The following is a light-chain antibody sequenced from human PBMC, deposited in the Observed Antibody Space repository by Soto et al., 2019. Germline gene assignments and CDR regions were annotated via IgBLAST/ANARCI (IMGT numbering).Light chain of an antibody. J-gene: IGKJ4*01. Sequence: LMTQSPATLSVSPGERATLSCRASQSVSSNLAWYQQKPGQAPRLLIYGASTRATGIPARFSGSGSGTEFTLTISSLQSEDFAAYYCQHYNNWPPGFGGGTKVDIK. CDR3: QHYNNWPPG. CDR1: QSVSSN. CDR2: GAS. V-gene: IGKV3-15*01.